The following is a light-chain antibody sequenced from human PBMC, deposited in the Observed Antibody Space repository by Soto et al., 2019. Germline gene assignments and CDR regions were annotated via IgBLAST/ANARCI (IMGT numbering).Light chain of an antibody. V-gene: IGLV1-36*01. CDR2: RDD. CDR1: FSNIGDNG. Sequence: QSVLTQPPSVSAAPRQRVTISCSGAFSNIGDNGVNWYQQLPQKAPKLLIYRDDLLSSGVSDRFSGSKSGTSASLAITGLQSEDEAHYYCSTWDVSLNGVVFGGVTQLTVL. CDR3: STWDVSLNGVV. J-gene: IGLJ2*01.